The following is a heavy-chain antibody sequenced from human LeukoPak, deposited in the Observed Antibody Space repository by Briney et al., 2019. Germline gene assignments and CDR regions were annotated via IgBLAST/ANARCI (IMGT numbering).Heavy chain of an antibody. CDR2: IYPGDSDT. CDR1: GYSFTTYW. Sequence: GESLKISCKGSGYSFTTYWIGWVRQMPGKGLEWMGIIYPGDSDTTYSPSFQGQVTISADKSISTAYLQWSSLKASDTAMYYCARSSYHYGSGSYYMDWGQGTLVTVSS. D-gene: IGHD3-10*01. CDR3: ARSSYHYGSGSYYMD. V-gene: IGHV5-51*01. J-gene: IGHJ4*02.